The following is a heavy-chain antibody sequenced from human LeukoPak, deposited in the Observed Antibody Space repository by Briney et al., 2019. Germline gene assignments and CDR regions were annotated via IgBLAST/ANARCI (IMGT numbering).Heavy chain of an antibody. CDR3: ARDPYGDYTWDY. V-gene: IGHV3-7*03. Sequence: GGSLRLSCAASGFTFSNYWMSWVRQAPGKGLEWVANIKQDGGEKYCVDSVKGRFTISRDNSKNTLYLQMNSLRAEDTAVYYCARDPYGDYTWDYWGQGTLVTVSS. CDR1: GFTFSNYW. CDR2: IKQDGGEK. J-gene: IGHJ4*02. D-gene: IGHD4-17*01.